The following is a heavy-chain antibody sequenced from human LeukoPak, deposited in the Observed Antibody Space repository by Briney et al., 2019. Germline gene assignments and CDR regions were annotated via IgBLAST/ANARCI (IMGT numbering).Heavy chain of an antibody. V-gene: IGHV3-30*03. CDR3: ARDLVPYDFWSGWTTNAFDI. CDR1: GFTFSNYA. Sequence: HPGGSLRLSCEASGFTFSNYAMHWVRRAPGKGLEWVALISYDGSTKHYADSVKGRFTISRDNSKNTLYLQMNSLRAEDTAVYYCARDLVPYDFWSGWTTNAFDIWGQGTMVTVSS. J-gene: IGHJ3*02. D-gene: IGHD3-3*01. CDR2: ISYDGSTK.